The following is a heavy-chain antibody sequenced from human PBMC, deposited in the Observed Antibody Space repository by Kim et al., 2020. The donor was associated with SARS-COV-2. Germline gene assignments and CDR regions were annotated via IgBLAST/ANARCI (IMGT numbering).Heavy chain of an antibody. CDR2: INTNTGNP. CDR1: GYTFTSYA. Sequence: ASVKVSCKASGYTFTSYAMNWVRQAPGQGLEWMGWINTNTGNPTYAQGFTGRFVFSLDTSVSTAYLQISSLKAEDTAVYYCARDTKYQLLYYYYGMDVWGQGTTVTVSS. V-gene: IGHV7-4-1*02. D-gene: IGHD2-2*01. J-gene: IGHJ6*02. CDR3: ARDTKYQLLYYYYGMDV.